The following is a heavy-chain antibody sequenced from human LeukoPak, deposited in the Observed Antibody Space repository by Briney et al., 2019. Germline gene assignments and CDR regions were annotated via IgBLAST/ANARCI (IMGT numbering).Heavy chain of an antibody. CDR2: ISPSADRT. CDR1: GFTFSTMP. CDR3: AIMHGYYDGSGFWVQ. D-gene: IGHD3-22*01. J-gene: IGHJ4*02. Sequence: GGPLNFSCPAPGFTFSTMPRGGAPQAQGKGWGGVQFISPSADRTSNAHSVEGRFTISRDNTRNTLYLQMNSLRDEDTGVYYCAIMHGYYDGSGFWVQWGQGTLVTVSS. V-gene: IGHV3-23*01.